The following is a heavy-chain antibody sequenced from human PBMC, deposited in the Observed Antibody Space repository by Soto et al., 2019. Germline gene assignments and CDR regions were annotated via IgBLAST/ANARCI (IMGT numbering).Heavy chain of an antibody. CDR2: IRSKANSYAT. J-gene: IGHJ4*02. V-gene: IGHV3-73*02. CDR1: GFTFSGSA. D-gene: IGHD2-15*01. Sequence: EVQLVESGGGLVQPGGSLKLSCAASGFTFSGSAMHWVRQASGKGLAWVGRIRSKANSYATAYAASVKGRFTISRDDSKNTAYLQMNSLKTEETAVYYCTRVAGEGADFDYWGQGTLVTVSS. CDR3: TRVAGEGADFDY.